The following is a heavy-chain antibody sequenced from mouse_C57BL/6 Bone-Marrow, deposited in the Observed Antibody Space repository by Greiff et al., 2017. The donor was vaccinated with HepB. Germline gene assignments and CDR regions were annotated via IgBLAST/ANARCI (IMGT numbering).Heavy chain of an antibody. D-gene: IGHD1-1*01. J-gene: IGHJ3*01. Sequence: VQLQQSGPELVKPGASVKISCKASGYSFTGYYMHWVKQSHGNILDWLGYIYPYNGVSCYNQKFKGKATLTVDKSSSTAYMELRSLTSEDSAVYYCASPYYYGSSYSAYWGQGTLVTVSA. CDR2: IYPYNGVS. V-gene: IGHV1-31*01. CDR1: GYSFTGYY. CDR3: ASPYYYGSSYSAY.